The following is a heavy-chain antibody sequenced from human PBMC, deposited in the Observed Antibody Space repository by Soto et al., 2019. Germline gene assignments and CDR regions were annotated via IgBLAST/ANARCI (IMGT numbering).Heavy chain of an antibody. V-gene: IGHV4-59*01. CDR1: GGSISSYY. J-gene: IGHJ6*02. CDR3: ARGDPLLWFGEKVYYGMDV. CDR2: IYYSGST. D-gene: IGHD3-10*01. Sequence: QVQLQESGPGLVKPSETLSLTCTVSGGSISSYYWSWIRQPPGKGLEWIGYIYYSGSTNYNPSLTSRVTISVDTSKNQFSLKLSSVTAAETAVYYCARGDPLLWFGEKVYYGMDVWGQGTTVTVSS.